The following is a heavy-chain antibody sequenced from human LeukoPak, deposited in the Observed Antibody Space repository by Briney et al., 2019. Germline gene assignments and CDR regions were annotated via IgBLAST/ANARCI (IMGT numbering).Heavy chain of an antibody. CDR2: IYYSGST. Sequence: PSETLSLTCTVSGGSISSSSYYWGWIRQPLGKGLEWIGSIYYSGSTYYNPSLKSRVTISIDTSKNQFSLKLSSVTAADTAVYYCASAALELDGYWGQGTLVTVSS. CDR3: ASAALELDGY. V-gene: IGHV4-39*01. D-gene: IGHD3-3*01. CDR1: GGSISSSSYY. J-gene: IGHJ4*02.